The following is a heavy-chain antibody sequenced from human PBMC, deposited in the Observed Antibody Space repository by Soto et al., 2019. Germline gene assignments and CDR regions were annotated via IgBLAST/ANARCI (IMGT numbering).Heavy chain of an antibody. V-gene: IGHV1-69*13. D-gene: IGHD3-22*01. CDR2: IIPIFGTA. Sequence: ASVKVSCKASGGTFSSYAISRVRQAPGQGLEWMGGIIPIFGTANYAQKFQGRVTITADESTSTAYMELSSLRSEDTAVYYCASGRSTYYYDSSGYYRIDYWGQGTLVTVSS. J-gene: IGHJ4*02. CDR1: GGTFSSYA. CDR3: ASGRSTYYYDSSGYYRIDY.